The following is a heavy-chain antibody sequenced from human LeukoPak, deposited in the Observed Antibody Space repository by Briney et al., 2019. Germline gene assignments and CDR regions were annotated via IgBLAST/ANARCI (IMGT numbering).Heavy chain of an antibody. Sequence: ASVKVSCKASGYTFTGYNMHWVRQAPGQGLEWMGWINPKSGGTNYAQKFQDRVTMTRDTSIWTAYMELSRLRSDDTAAYYCARSHADYGYDYDWFDYWGQGTLVTVSS. CDR2: INPKSGGT. V-gene: IGHV1-2*02. D-gene: IGHD5-12*01. CDR3: ARSHADYGYDYDWFDY. CDR1: GYTFTGYN. J-gene: IGHJ4*02.